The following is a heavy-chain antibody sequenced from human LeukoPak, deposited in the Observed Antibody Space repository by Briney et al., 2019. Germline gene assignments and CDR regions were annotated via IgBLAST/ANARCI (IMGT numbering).Heavy chain of an antibody. CDR3: ARPNYFSGSLGY. Sequence: PSETLSLTCAVYGGSFSGYYWSWIRQPPGKGLEWIGEINHSGSTNYNPSLKSRVTIPVDTSKNQFSLKLSSVTAADTAVYYCARPNYFSGSLGYWGQGTLVTVSS. D-gene: IGHD2-15*01. CDR2: INHSGST. CDR1: GGSFSGYY. J-gene: IGHJ4*02. V-gene: IGHV4-34*01.